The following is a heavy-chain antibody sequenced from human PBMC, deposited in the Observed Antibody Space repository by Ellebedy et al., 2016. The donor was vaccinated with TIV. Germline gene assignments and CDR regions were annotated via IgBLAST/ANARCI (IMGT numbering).Heavy chain of an antibody. CDR1: GFVFKSYS. Sequence: GGSLRLSXAASGFVFKSYSMNWVRQAPGKGLEWVASISDRNSKRFYSDSVKGRFIISRDDATSSLFLEMNTLRVEDTAVYYCARPVFYYHYYMDVWGKGTTVIV. CDR2: ISDRNSKR. J-gene: IGHJ6*03. CDR3: ARPVFYYHYYMDV. V-gene: IGHV3-21*01.